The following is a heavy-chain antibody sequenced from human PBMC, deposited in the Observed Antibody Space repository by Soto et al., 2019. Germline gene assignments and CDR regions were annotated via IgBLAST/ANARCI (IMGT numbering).Heavy chain of an antibody. V-gene: IGHV3-7*01. D-gene: IGHD5-12*01. CDR2: IKQDGSEK. Sequence: EVQLVESGGDLVQPGGSLRLSCAASGFALSDYWMSWVHQAPGKGLEGVANIKQDGSEKYYVDSVKGRFTISRDNAKNSLYLQMNSLRVEDTAVYYCARATSVDAYWGQGTLVTVSS. CDR1: GFALSDYW. CDR3: ARATSVDAY. J-gene: IGHJ4*02.